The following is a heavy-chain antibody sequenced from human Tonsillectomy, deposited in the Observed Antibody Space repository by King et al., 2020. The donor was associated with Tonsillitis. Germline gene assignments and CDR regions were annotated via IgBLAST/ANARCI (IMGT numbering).Heavy chain of an antibody. V-gene: IGHV1-2*07. J-gene: IGHJ4*02. Sequence: QLVQSGAEVKKPGASVKVSCKASGYSFSDYSVHWVRQAPGQGLEWMGWIKPDSGGTNYAHKFDGRVTMTSDTSISTAYMELTGLRSDDTAIYYCTRETGGWRAFDYWGQGALVTVSS. CDR3: TRETGGWRAFDY. D-gene: IGHD6-19*01. CDR1: GYSFSDYS. CDR2: IKPDSGGT.